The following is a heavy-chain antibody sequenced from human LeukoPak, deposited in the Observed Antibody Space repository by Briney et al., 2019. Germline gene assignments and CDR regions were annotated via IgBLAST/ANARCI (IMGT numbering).Heavy chain of an antibody. J-gene: IGHJ4*02. CDR3: ARDDCSSTSCPGDFDY. Sequence: SVKVSCKASGGTFSSYAIGWVRQAPGQGLEWMGGIIPIFGTANYAQKFQGRVTITADESTSTAYMELSSLRSEDTAVYYCARDDCSSTSCPGDFDYWGQGTLVTVSS. CDR2: IIPIFGTA. V-gene: IGHV1-69*13. D-gene: IGHD2-2*01. CDR1: GGTFSSYA.